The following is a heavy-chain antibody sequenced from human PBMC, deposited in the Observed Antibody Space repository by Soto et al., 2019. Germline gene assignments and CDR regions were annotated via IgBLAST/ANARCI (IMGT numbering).Heavy chain of an antibody. J-gene: IGHJ5*02. CDR1: GYTFTGYY. CDR3: ARGVRITIFGVVIIAPFDP. Sequence: ASVKVSCKASGYTFTGYYMHWVRQAPGQGLEWMGWINPNSGGTNYAQKFQGRVTMTRDTSISTAYMELSRLRSDDTAVYYCARGVRITIFGVVIIAPFDPWGQGTLVTVSS. V-gene: IGHV1-2*02. CDR2: INPNSGGT. D-gene: IGHD3-3*01.